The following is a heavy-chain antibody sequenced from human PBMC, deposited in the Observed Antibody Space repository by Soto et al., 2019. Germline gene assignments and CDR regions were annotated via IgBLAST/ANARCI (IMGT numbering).Heavy chain of an antibody. CDR1: GFTFSSYA. CDR2: ISGSGGST. J-gene: IGHJ3*02. D-gene: IGHD2-2*03. CDR3: AKDLGYCSSTSCYVSAFDI. V-gene: IGHV3-23*01. Sequence: EVQLLESGGGLVQPGGSLRLSCAASGFTFSSYAMSWVRQAPGKGLEWVSAISGSGGSTYYADSVKGRFTISRDNSKNTMYLKMNSLRAEDTAVYYCAKDLGYCSSTSCYVSAFDIWGQGTMVTVSS.